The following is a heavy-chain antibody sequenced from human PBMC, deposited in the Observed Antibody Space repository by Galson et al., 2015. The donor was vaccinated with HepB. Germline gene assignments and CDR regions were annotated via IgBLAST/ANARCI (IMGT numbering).Heavy chain of an antibody. Sequence: QSGAEVTKPGESLRISCKVSGSSFTSYWISWVRQMPGKGLEWMGRIDPSDSYTNYSPSFQGHVTISADKSITTAYLQWSSLKAPDTAMYYCARGGGYNFGSDYWGQGTLVTVPS. CDR1: GSSFTSYW. CDR2: IDPSDSYT. D-gene: IGHD5-18*01. J-gene: IGHJ4*02. V-gene: IGHV5-10-1*01. CDR3: ARGGGYNFGSDY.